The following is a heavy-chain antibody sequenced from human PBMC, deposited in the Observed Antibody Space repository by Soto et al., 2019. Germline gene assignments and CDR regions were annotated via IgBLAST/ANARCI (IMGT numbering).Heavy chain of an antibody. CDR1: GGIFNTYA. V-gene: IGHV1-69*06. Sequence: QVQLVQSGPEVKEPGSSVKLTCKVSGGIFNTYAISWLRQAPGQGLVWMGGIIPIFGTPNYAQRFQGRVTITTAKSTSQAYMELSRMRSEDTAVYYCERDRDYYGSGNYYNSIDFWGQGTLVSVSS. D-gene: IGHD3-10*01. CDR2: IIPIFGTP. J-gene: IGHJ4*02. CDR3: ERDRDYYGSGNYYNSIDF.